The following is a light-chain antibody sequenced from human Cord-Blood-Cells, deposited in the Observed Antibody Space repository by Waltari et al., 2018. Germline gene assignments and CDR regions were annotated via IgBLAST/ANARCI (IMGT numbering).Light chain of an antibody. V-gene: IGLV2-14*01. CDR1: SSDVGGYNY. CDR3: SSYTSSSTHYV. CDR2: EVS. J-gene: IGLJ1*01. Sequence: QSALTQPASVSGSPGQSITIPCTGTSSDVGGYNYVSWYQQHPGKAPKLMIYEVSNRPSGFSNRFSGSKSGNTASLTISGLQAEDEADYYCSSYTSSSTHYVFGTGTKVTVL.